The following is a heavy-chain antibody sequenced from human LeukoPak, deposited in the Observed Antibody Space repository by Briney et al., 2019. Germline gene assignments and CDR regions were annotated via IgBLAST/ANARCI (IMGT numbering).Heavy chain of an antibody. CDR1: GFTVSSNY. CDR3: ARARRDGYNSVGFQH. V-gene: IGHV3-53*01. J-gene: IGHJ1*01. D-gene: IGHD5-24*01. Sequence: GGSLRLSCAASGFTVSSNYMSWVRQAPGKGLEWVSVIYSGGSTYYADSVKGRFTISRDNSKNTLYLQMNSLRAEDTAVYYCARARRDGYNSVGFQHWGQGTLVTVSS. CDR2: IYSGGST.